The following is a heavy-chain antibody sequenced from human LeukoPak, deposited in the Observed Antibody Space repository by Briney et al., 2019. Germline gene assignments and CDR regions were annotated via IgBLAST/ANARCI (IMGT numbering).Heavy chain of an antibody. CDR3: ARGVEQRRRYNNWFDP. CDR2: INHSGST. Sequence: PSETLSLTCAVYGGSFSGYYWSWIRQPPGKGLEWIGEINHSGSTNYNPSLKSRVTISVDTSKNQFSLKLSSVTAADTAVYYCARGVEQRRRYNNWFDPWGQGTLVTVSS. D-gene: IGHD6-25*01. V-gene: IGHV4-34*01. CDR1: GGSFSGYY. J-gene: IGHJ5*02.